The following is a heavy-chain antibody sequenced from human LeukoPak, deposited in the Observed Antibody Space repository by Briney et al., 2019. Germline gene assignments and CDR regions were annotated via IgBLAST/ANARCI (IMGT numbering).Heavy chain of an antibody. Sequence: ASVKVSCKASGYTFIGYYMHWVRQPPGQGLEWMGWINPNSGGTNYAQQIQGRVTMTRDTSISTAYMELSRLRSDDTAVYYCAREEGFCRSTSCSAPFDYWGQGTLVTVSS. D-gene: IGHD2-2*01. J-gene: IGHJ4*02. CDR1: GYTFIGYY. V-gene: IGHV1-2*02. CDR2: INPNSGGT. CDR3: AREEGFCRSTSCSAPFDY.